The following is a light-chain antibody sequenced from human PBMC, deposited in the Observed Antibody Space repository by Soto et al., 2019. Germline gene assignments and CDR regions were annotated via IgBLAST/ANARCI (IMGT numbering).Light chain of an antibody. CDR2: NMS. CDR1: QSVSSAY. CDR3: QQYNNWPRT. V-gene: IGKV3D-15*01. J-gene: IGKJ1*01. Sequence: EIVLTQSPATLSLSPGERATLSCRASQSVSSAYLAWYQQKPGQAPRLLIYNMSRRATGIPDRFSGSGSGTEFTLTISSLQSEDFAVYYCQQYNNWPRTFGQGTKVDI.